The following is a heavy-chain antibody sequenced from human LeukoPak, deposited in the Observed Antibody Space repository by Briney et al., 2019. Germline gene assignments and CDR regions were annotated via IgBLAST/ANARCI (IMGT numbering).Heavy chain of an antibody. CDR1: GFTFSSYS. D-gene: IGHD3-3*01. Sequence: GGSLRLSCAASGFTFSSYSMNWVRQAPGKGLEWVSYISSSSSTIYYADSVKGRFTISRDNAKNSLYLQMNSLRDEDTAVYYCARVMEPLRFLEWAYYYYYYGMDVWGQGTTVTVSS. J-gene: IGHJ6*02. V-gene: IGHV3-48*02. CDR3: ARVMEPLRFLEWAYYYYYYGMDV. CDR2: ISSSSSTI.